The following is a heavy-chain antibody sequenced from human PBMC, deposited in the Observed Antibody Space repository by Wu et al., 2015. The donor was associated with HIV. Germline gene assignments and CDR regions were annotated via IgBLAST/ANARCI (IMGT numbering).Heavy chain of an antibody. CDR3: AREWPDILTGLGWFDP. D-gene: IGHD3-9*01. CDR1: GGGFNSYA. J-gene: IGHJ5*02. V-gene: IGHV1-69*05. CDR2: VIPVIGTP. Sequence: QVQLVQSGPEVRNPWSSVKVSCKASGGGFNSYAISWVRQAPGQGLEWMGGVIPVIGTPNFSQKFQGRVTITSDESTATVYMEMSTLRSEDTAVYYCAREWPDILTGLGWFDPWGQGTLVTVSS.